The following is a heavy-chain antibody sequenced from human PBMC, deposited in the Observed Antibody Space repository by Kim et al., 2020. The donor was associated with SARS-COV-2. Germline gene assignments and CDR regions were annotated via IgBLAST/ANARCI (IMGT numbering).Heavy chain of an antibody. J-gene: IGHJ3*02. V-gene: IGHV3-21*01. D-gene: IGHD3-10*01. CDR1: GFTFSSYS. Sequence: GGSLRLSCAASGFTFSSYSMNWVRQAPGKGLEWVSSISSSSSYIYYADSVKGRFTISRDNAKNSLYLQMNSLRAEDTAVYYCAKLLWFGDPPDAFDIWGQGTMVTVSS. CDR2: ISSSSSYI. CDR3: AKLLWFGDPPDAFDI.